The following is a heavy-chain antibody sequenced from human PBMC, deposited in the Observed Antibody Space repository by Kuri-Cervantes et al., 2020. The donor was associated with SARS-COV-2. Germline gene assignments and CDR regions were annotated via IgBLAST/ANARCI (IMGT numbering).Heavy chain of an antibody. J-gene: IGHJ4*02. CDR2: ISGSGGNT. CDR3: AKDLRYPAASGITFYCDH. Sequence: GGSLRLSCAASGFTFSSNAISWVRQAPRKKLGWVSAISGSGGNTYYTDSVKGRFTISRDNSKNPLYLQMNSLRAEDTAVYYCAKDLRYPAASGITFYCDHWGQGTRVTVSS. V-gene: IGHV3-23*01. CDR1: GFTFSSNA. D-gene: IGHD3-16*01.